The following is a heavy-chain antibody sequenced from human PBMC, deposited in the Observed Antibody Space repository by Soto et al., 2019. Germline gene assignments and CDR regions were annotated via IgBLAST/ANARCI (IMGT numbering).Heavy chain of an antibody. J-gene: IGHJ4*02. CDR3: ARDGGGPGREDFYILTGYYFDIYY. CDR2: INPNSGGT. V-gene: IGHV1-2*04. CDR1: GYTFTGYY. Sequence: GASVKVSCKASGYTFTGYYMHWVRQAPGQGLEWMGWINPNSGGTNYAQKFQGWVTMTRDTSISTAYMELSRLRSDDTAVYYCARDGGGPGREDFYILTGYYFDIYYWGQGNLVPISS. D-gene: IGHD3-9*01.